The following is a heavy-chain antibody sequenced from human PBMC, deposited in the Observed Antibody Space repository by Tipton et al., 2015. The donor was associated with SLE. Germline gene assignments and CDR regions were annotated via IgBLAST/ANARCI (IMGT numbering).Heavy chain of an antibody. Sequence: SLRLSCVGSGFTFSNYAMTWVRQAPGKGLEWVSYISHGGSTIYYADSVKGRFTISRDSAKNSLYLQMNSLRAEDTAVYYCAARSGFTFESWGQGTLSPSPQ. V-gene: IGHV3-48*03. CDR3: AARSGFTFES. CDR1: GFTFSNYA. CDR2: ISHGGSTI. J-gene: IGHJ4*02. D-gene: IGHD3-3*01.